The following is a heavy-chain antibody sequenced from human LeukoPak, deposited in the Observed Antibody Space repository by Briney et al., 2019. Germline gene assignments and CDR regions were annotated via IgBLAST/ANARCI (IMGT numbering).Heavy chain of an antibody. V-gene: IGHV3-13*01. D-gene: IGHD6-19*01. CDR2: IGTAGDT. J-gene: IGHJ4*02. Sequence: PGGSLRLSCAASGFTFSTYGMNWVRQATGKGLEWVSDIGTAGDTYYPGSVKGRVTISRENAKNSLYLQMNSLRAGDTAVYYCARVGEAGKGFDYWGQGTLVTVSS. CDR1: GFTFSTYG. CDR3: ARVGEAGKGFDY.